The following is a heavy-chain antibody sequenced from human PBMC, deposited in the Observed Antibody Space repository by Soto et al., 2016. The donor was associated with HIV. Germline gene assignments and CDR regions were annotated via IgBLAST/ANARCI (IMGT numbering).Heavy chain of an antibody. D-gene: IGHD3-22*01. Sequence: QVQLQESGPGLVKPSETLSLTCAVSNGSITSYYWTWIRQAPGEGLEWIGYLYYNGTTNYNPSLKSRLTISVNKSKRQFSXKLTSVTAADTAIYYCATTTTTMTPAHFDHWGQGPWSPFPQ. CDR3: ATTTTTMTPAHFDH. J-gene: IGHJ4*02. V-gene: IGHV4-59*03. CDR2: LYYNGTT. CDR1: NGSITSYY.